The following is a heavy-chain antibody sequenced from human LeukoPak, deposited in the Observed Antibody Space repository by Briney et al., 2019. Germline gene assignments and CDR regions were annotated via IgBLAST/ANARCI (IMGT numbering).Heavy chain of an antibody. CDR2: ISSSGSTI. CDR3: AGGAGWLYFDY. Sequence: GGSLRLSCAASGFTFSSYEMNWVRQAPGKGLEWVSYISSSGSTIYYADSVKGRFTISRDNSKNTLHLQMNSLRAEDTAVYYCAGGAGWLYFDYWGQGTLVTVSS. D-gene: IGHD5-12*01. V-gene: IGHV3-48*03. J-gene: IGHJ4*02. CDR1: GFTFSSYE.